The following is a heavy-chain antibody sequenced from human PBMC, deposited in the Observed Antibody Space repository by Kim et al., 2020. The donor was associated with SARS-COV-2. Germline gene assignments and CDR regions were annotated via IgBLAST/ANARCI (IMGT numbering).Heavy chain of an antibody. V-gene: IGHV3-49*03. Sequence: GGSLRLSCTASGFTFGDYAMSWFRQAPGKGLEWVGFIRSKAYGGTTEYAASVKGRFTISRDDSKSIAYLQMNSLKTEDTAVYYCNNYDSSGYYPEAGGQYYYYGMDVWGQGTTVTVSS. CDR3: NNYDSSGYYPEAGGQYYYYGMDV. J-gene: IGHJ6*02. CDR2: IRSKAYGGTT. CDR1: GFTFGDYA. D-gene: IGHD3-22*01.